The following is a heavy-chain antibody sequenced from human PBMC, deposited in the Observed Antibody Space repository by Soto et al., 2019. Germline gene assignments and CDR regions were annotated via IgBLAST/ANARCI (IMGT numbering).Heavy chain of an antibody. D-gene: IGHD6-13*01. J-gene: IGHJ6*02. Sequence: QVQLQESGPGLVKPSQTLSLTCTVSGGSISSGGYYWSWIRQHPGKGLEWIGSIYYSGTTCYNPSLKSRVTILVDTSKDQCSLKLGSVTAADTAVYYCARLRGAAGNADYYYGMDVWGQGTTVTVSS. V-gene: IGHV4-31*03. CDR2: IYYSGTT. CDR3: ARLRGAAGNADYYYGMDV. CDR1: GGSISSGGYY.